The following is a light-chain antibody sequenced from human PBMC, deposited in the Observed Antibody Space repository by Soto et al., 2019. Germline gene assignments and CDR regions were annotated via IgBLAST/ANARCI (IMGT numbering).Light chain of an antibody. CDR3: CSYAGSSTFVV. Sequence: QSALTQPRSVSGSPGQSVTISCTGTSSDVGGYNYVSWDQQHPGKAPKLMIYDVTKRPSGVPDRFSGSKSGNTASLTISGLQAEDEADYFCCSYAGSSTFVVFGGGTKVTVL. V-gene: IGLV2-11*01. CDR2: DVT. J-gene: IGLJ2*01. CDR1: SSDVGGYNY.